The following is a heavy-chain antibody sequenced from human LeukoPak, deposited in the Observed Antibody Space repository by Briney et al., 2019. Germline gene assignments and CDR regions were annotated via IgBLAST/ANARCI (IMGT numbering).Heavy chain of an antibody. Sequence: GGSLRLSCAASGFTFSSYAMSWVRQAPGKGLEWVANIKQDGSEKYYVDSVKGRFTISRDNAKNSLYLQMNSLRAEDTAVYYCARDSAVAGIYYWGQGTLVTVSS. CDR1: GFTFSSYA. CDR3: ARDSAVAGIYY. V-gene: IGHV3-7*01. J-gene: IGHJ4*02. CDR2: IKQDGSEK. D-gene: IGHD6-19*01.